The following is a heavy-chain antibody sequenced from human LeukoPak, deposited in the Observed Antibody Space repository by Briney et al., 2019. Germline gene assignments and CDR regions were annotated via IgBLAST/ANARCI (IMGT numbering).Heavy chain of an antibody. D-gene: IGHD2-8*01. J-gene: IGHJ4*02. CDR3: ARSDRTYVYYY. V-gene: IGHV3-21*01. CDR2: INSASSDI. CDR1: GFAFSTYT. Sequence: GGSLRLSCAASGFAFSTYTMNWVRQAPGKGLEWISCINSASSDIYYADSVWGRFTISRDNAKNSLYLQMNSLRAEDTAVYYCARSDRTYVYYYWGQGTLVTVSS.